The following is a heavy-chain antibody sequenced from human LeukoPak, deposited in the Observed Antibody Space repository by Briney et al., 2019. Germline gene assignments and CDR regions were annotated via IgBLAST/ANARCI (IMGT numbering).Heavy chain of an antibody. CDR1: GFTFSSYG. J-gene: IGHJ4*02. Sequence: PGGSLRLSCAAPGFTFSSYGMHWVRQAPGKGLEWVAVIWYDGSNKYYADSVKGRFTISRDNSKNTLYLRMNSLRAEDTAVYYCARDGGYYDSSGCFDYWGQGTLVTVSS. V-gene: IGHV3-33*01. D-gene: IGHD3-22*01. CDR2: IWYDGSNK. CDR3: ARDGGYYDSSGCFDY.